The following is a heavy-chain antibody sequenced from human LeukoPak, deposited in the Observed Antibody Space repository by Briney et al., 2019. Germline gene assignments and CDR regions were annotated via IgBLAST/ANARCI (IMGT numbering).Heavy chain of an antibody. CDR2: MNPNSGNT. CDR3: ARGRGYDRTGYVYYFDF. V-gene: IGHV1-8*01. Sequence: GALVKVSCKASGYSFTIYDINWVRQAPGQGFEWVGWMNPNSGNTGHAQEFQGRVTMTRDTSMSTAYMELSSLRYEDTAVYYCARGRGYDRTGYVYYFDFWGQGTLVTVSS. D-gene: IGHD3-22*01. CDR1: GYSFTIYD. J-gene: IGHJ4*02.